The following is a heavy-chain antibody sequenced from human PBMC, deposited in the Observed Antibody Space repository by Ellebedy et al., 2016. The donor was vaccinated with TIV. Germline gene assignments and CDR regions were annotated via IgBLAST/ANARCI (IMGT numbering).Heavy chain of an antibody. D-gene: IGHD6-19*01. CDR2: IIPSLGLGTV. J-gene: IGHJ4*02. CDR3: ATFVAGAGQFDH. CDR1: GGTFSSYA. V-gene: IGHV1-69*06. Sequence: AASVKVSCKSSGGTFSSYAITWVRQAPGQGLEWMGGIIPSLGLGTVKIVQKFHDRVTISADISTSTTYMDLIRLTSDDTAVYYCATFVAGAGQFDHWGQGTLVTVSS.